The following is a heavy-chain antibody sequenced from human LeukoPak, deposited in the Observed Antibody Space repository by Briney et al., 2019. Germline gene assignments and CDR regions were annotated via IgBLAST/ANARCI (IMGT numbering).Heavy chain of an antibody. J-gene: IGHJ3*02. Sequence: ASVKVSCRASGYTFTGYYMHWVRQAPGQGLEWMGWINPNSGGTNYAQKFQGRVTMTRDTSTSTVYMELSSLRSEDTAVYYCARARDYPRAFDIWGQGTMVTVSS. CDR1: GYTFTGYY. CDR2: INPNSGGT. D-gene: IGHD3-16*01. V-gene: IGHV1-2*02. CDR3: ARARDYPRAFDI.